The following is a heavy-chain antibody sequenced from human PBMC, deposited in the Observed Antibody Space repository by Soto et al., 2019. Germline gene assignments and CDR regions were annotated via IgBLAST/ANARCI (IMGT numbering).Heavy chain of an antibody. V-gene: IGHV3-7*01. J-gene: IGHJ4*02. CDR3: ARGFYTDY. D-gene: IGHD3-3*01. Sequence: LRLSCAASGFTFSSYYMSWVRQAQGKGLEWVANVNEDGSEKYYADSVRGRFTISRDNAKNSVHLQMNSLRVEDTAVYYCARGFYTDYWGQGALVTVSS. CDR2: VNEDGSEK. CDR1: GFTFSSYY.